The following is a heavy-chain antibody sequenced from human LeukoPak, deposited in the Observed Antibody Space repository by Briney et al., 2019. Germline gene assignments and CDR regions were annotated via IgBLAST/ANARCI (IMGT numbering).Heavy chain of an antibody. Sequence: GGSLRLSYAASGFTFSYYGMHWVRQAPGKGLEWVAFIRYDESKKFYGDSVKGRFTISRDNSKNTLYLQMNSLRTEDTAVYYCAKSHLPNAYSGTYYCDYWGQGTLVTVSS. CDR3: AKSHLPNAYSGTYYCDY. V-gene: IGHV3-30*02. D-gene: IGHD1-26*01. J-gene: IGHJ4*02. CDR1: GFTFSYYG. CDR2: IRYDESKK.